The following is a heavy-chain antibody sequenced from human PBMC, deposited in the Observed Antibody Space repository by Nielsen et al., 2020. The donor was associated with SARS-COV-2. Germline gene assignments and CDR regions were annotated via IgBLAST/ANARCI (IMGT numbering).Heavy chain of an antibody. CDR1: GGSFSGYY. CDR3: ARSLRGDNWFDP. J-gene: IGHJ5*02. V-gene: IGHV4-34*09. CDR2: INHSGST. Sequence: LRLSCAVYGGSFSGYYWSWIRQPPGKGLEWIGEINHSGSTYYNPSLKSRVTISVDTSKNQFSLKLSSVTAADTAVYYCARSLRGDNWFDPWGQGTLVTVSS.